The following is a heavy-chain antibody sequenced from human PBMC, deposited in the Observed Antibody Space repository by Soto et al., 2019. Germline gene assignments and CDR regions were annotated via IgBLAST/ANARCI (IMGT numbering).Heavy chain of an antibody. J-gene: IGHJ6*03. CDR1: GGSISSYY. Sequence: ETLSLTCTVSGGSISSYYWSWIRQPPGKGLEWIGYIYYSGSTNYSPSLKSRVTISVDTSKNQFSLKLSSVTAADTAVYYCARVESSWTFGASRYYYYYMDVWGKGTTVTVSS. CDR2: IYYSGST. D-gene: IGHD6-13*01. V-gene: IGHV4-59*01. CDR3: ARVESSWTFGASRYYYYYMDV.